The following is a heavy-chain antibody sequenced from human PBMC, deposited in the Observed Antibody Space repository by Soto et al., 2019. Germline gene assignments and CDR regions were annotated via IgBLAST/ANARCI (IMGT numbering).Heavy chain of an antibody. Sequence: HPGGSLRLSCAASGFTFSSYDMHWVRQATGKGLEWVSAIGTAGDTYYPGSVKGRFTISRENAKNSLYLQMNSLRAGDTAVYYCARSDSSGWYYFDYWGQGTLVTVSS. J-gene: IGHJ4*02. CDR2: IGTAGDT. CDR1: GFTFSSYD. D-gene: IGHD6-19*01. CDR3: ARSDSSGWYYFDY. V-gene: IGHV3-13*01.